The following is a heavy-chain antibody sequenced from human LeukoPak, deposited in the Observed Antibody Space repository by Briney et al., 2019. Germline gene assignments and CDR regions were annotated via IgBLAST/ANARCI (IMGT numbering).Heavy chain of an antibody. D-gene: IGHD4-23*01. J-gene: IGHJ4*02. Sequence: PGGSLRLSCAASGFTFNIYAMSWVRQAPGKGLDWVSVISGRGDTTYYADSVNGRFTFSRDNSKNTLYLQMNSLRAEDNAVYYCEKAAPSTVVKGGYFDYWGQGTLVTVSS. V-gene: IGHV3-23*01. CDR2: ISGRGDTT. CDR1: GFTFNIYA. CDR3: EKAAPSTVVKGGYFDY.